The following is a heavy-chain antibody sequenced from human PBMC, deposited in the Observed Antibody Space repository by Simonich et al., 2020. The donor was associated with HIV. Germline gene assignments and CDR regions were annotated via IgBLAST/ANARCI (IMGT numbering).Heavy chain of an antibody. CDR1: GYTFTDYD. CDR3: ATEVGLKGHGYKQSAY. Sequence: EVQLVQSGAEVKKPGATVKISCKVSGYTFTDYDMHWVQQAPGKGLEWVGLFDPQSGERIDAEKFQGRVTITADTSRDTAYMELSSLRSEDTAVYYCATEVGLKGHGYKQSAYWGQGTLVTVSS. D-gene: IGHD5-12*01. V-gene: IGHV1-69-2*01. CDR2: FDPQSGER. J-gene: IGHJ4*02.